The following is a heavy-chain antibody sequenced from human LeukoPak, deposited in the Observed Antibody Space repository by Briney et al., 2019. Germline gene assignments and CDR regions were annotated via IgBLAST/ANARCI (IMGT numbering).Heavy chain of an antibody. CDR1: GFTFDDYA. J-gene: IGHJ4*02. V-gene: IGHV3-9*01. CDR3: TRGSYGDYEY. D-gene: IGHD4-17*01. CDR2: ISWNSGSI. Sequence: SGGSLRLSCAASGFTFDDYAMHWVRQAPGKGLEWVSGISWNSGSIGYADSVKGRFTISRDNAKNSLYLQMNSPRAEDTAVYYCTRGSYGDYEYWGQGTLVTVSS.